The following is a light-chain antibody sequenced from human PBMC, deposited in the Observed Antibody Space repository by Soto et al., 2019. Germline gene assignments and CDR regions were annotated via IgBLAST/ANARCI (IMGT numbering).Light chain of an antibody. CDR2: GAS. CDR1: QSVSSTY. J-gene: IGKJ2*03. CDR3: QQFGSSPRYS. V-gene: IGKV3-20*01. Sequence: EIVLTQSPGTLSLSPGEGATLSCRASQSVSSTYLAWYQHKPGQAPRLLIYGASNRATGIPERFSGSGSGTDFTLTISRLEPEDFAVYYCQQFGSSPRYSFGPGTKLEIK.